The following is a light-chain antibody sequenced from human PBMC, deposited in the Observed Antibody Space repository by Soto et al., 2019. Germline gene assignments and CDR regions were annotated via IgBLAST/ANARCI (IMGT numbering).Light chain of an antibody. V-gene: IGLV2-23*01. CDR2: EGS. J-gene: IGLJ1*01. CDR1: SSDVGSYIL. Sequence: QSVLTQPASVSGSPGQSITISCTGTSSDVGSYILVSWYQQHPGKAPKLMIYEGSKRPSGVSNRFSGSKSGNTASLTISGLQAEDEADYYCCSYAGSSTHYVFGTGTKVTVL. CDR3: CSYAGSSTHYV.